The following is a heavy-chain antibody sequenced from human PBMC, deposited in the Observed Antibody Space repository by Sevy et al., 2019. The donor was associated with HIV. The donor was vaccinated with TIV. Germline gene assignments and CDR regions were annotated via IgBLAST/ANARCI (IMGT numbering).Heavy chain of an antibody. CDR3: STASWSQEDYYNY. D-gene: IGHD6-13*01. Sequence: GGSLRLSCAASGFTFSNAWMSWVRQAPGKGLEWVGRIKGKIYDGTIDYAAPVKGRFSISRDDSKNTMYLQMNSLKTEDTAVYYCSTASWSQEDYYNYWGQGTLVTVSS. V-gene: IGHV3-15*01. J-gene: IGHJ4*02. CDR2: IKGKIYDGTI. CDR1: GFTFSNAW.